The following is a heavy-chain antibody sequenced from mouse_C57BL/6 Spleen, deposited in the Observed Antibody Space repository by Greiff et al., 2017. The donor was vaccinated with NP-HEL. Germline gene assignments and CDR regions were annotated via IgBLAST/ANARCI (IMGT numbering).Heavy chain of an antibody. Sequence: VKLMESGPELVKPGDSVKISCKASGYSFTGYFMNWVMQSHGKSLEWIGRINPYNGDTFYNQKFKGKATLTVDKSSSTAHMELRSLTSEDSAVYYGAREGIITTVVAPHWYFDVWGTGTTVTVSS. CDR2: INPYNGDT. D-gene: IGHD1-1*01. CDR3: AREGIITTVVAPHWYFDV. J-gene: IGHJ1*03. V-gene: IGHV1-20*01. CDR1: GYSFTGYF.